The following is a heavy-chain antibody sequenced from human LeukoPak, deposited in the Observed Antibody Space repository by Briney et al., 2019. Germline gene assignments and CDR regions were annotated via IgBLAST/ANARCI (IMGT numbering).Heavy chain of an antibody. Sequence: DPSETLSLTCTVSGGSISSYYWSWIRQPPGKGLEWIGYIYYSGSTNYNPSLKSRVTISVDNSKNELSLTVTSVTAADTAVYYCARVPTVTFFDHWGQGTLVTVSS. CDR1: GGSISSYY. V-gene: IGHV4-59*12. D-gene: IGHD4-17*01. J-gene: IGHJ4*02. CDR2: IYYSGST. CDR3: ARVPTVTFFDH.